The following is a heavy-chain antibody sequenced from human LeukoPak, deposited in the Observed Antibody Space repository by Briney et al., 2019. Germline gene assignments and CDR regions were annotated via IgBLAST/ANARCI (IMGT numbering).Heavy chain of an antibody. CDR1: GGSFSGYY. V-gene: IGHV4-34*01. J-gene: IGHJ4*02. D-gene: IGHD1-26*01. Sequence: SETLSLTCAVYGGSFSGYYWSWIRQPPGKGLEWIGEINHSGSTNYNPSLKSRVTISVDTSKNQFSLKLSSVTAADTAVYYCARHAILGARYFDYWGQGTLVTVSS. CDR3: ARHAILGARYFDY. CDR2: INHSGST.